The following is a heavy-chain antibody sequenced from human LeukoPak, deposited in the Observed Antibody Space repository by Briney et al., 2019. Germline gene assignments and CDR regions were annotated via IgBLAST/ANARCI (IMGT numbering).Heavy chain of an antibody. CDR3: AKDERNWNYNLASQTYD. CDR2: ISGSGVST. D-gene: IGHD1-7*01. Sequence: GGSLRLSCAASGFRFSSYAMNWVRQAPGKGLEWVSAISGSGVSTYYAGSVKGRFTVSRDNSKNTLYLQMSSLRAEDTAVYYCAKDERNWNYNLASQTYDWGQGTMVTVSS. J-gene: IGHJ4*02. V-gene: IGHV3-23*01. CDR1: GFRFSSYA.